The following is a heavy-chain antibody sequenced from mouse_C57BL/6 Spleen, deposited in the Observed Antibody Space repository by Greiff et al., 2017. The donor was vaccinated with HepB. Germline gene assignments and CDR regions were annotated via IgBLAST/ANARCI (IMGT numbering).Heavy chain of an antibody. CDR3: TRYTRSRFDY. CDR1: GYTFTDYE. V-gene: IGHV1-15*01. J-gene: IGHJ2*01. Sequence: QVQLQQSGAELVRPGASVTLSCKASGYTFTDYEMHWVKQTPVHGLEWIGAIDPETGGTAYNQKFKGKAILTADKSSSTAYMELRSLTSEDSAVYYCTRYTRSRFDYWGQGTTLTVSS. D-gene: IGHD1-1*01. CDR2: IDPETGGT.